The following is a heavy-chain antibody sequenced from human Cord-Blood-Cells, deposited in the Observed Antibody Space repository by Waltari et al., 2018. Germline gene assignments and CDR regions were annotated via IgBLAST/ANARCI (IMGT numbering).Heavy chain of an antibody. Sequence: EVQLVESGGGLVQPGGSLRLSCAASGFTFSSYWMHWVRQAPGTGLVWVSRINSDGSSTSYADSVKGRFTISRDNAKNTLYLQMNSLRAEDTAVYYCAREEVVTMVRGVKTSGVDYWGQGTLVTVSS. CDR1: GFTFSSYW. CDR3: AREEVVTMVRGVKTSGVDY. V-gene: IGHV3-74*01. J-gene: IGHJ4*02. D-gene: IGHD3-10*01. CDR2: INSDGSST.